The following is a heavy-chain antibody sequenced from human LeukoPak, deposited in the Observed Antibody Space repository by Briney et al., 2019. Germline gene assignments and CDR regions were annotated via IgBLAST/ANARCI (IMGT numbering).Heavy chain of an antibody. Sequence: SETLSLTCTVSGGSISSGGYYWSWIRQHPGKGLEWIGYIYYSGTTYYNPSLKSRVTISVDTSKNQFSLKLSSVTAADTAVYYCARSGTSHHPGGYWGQEPWSPSPQ. V-gene: IGHV4-31*03. J-gene: IGHJ4*01. D-gene: IGHD2-2*01. CDR2: IYYSGTT. CDR1: GGSISSGGYY. CDR3: ARSGTSHHPGGY.